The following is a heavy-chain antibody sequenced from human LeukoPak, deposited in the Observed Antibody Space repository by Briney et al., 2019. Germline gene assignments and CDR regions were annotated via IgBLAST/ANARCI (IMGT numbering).Heavy chain of an antibody. CDR1: GFTFSTYA. J-gene: IGHJ5*02. CDR2: ISSDGTSE. CDR3: AKGHDTSNWYGSWLDP. V-gene: IGHV3-30*18. Sequence: GGSLRLSCGASGFTFSTYAMHWVRQTPDKGLEWVAVISSDGTSENYADSVKGRFLISRDNSKNTLYLRMNNLKPEDTAVYYRAKGHDTSNWYGSWLDPWGQGTLVTVSS. D-gene: IGHD1-20*01.